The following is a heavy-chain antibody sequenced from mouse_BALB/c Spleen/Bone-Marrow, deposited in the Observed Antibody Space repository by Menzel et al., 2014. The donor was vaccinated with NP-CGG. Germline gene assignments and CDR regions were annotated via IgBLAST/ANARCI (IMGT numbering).Heavy chain of an antibody. V-gene: IGHV14-3*02. J-gene: IGHJ2*01. D-gene: IGHD2-14*01. CDR2: VDPANGNT. Sequence: EVQLQQSGAELVKPGASVKLSCTAPGFNIKDTYMHWVKQRPEQGLEWIGRVDPANGNTKYDPKFQGKATITADTSSNTAYLQLSSLTSEDTAVYYCARYRLGTYFDYWGQSTTLTVSS. CDR1: GFNIKDTY. CDR3: ARYRLGTYFDY.